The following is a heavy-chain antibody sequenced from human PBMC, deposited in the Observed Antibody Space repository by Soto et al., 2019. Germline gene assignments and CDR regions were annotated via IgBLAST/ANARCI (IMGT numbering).Heavy chain of an antibody. V-gene: IGHV3-23*01. J-gene: IGHJ4*02. CDR2: ITAGGGTT. D-gene: IGHD2-2*01. CDR3: AKAHRVSGSTWFFFES. CDR1: GFTFGNYA. Sequence: EVQLLESGGGLVQPGGSLRLSCSASGFTFGNYAMRWVRQAPGKGLEWVSGITAGGGTTDYADSVKGRFTISRDNSKNTLYLQMSSLRVEDPAVYYWAKAHRVSGSTWFFFESWGQGRLVTVSS.